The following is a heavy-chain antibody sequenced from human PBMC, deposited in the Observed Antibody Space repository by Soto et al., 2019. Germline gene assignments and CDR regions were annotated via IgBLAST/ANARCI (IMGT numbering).Heavy chain of an antibody. Sequence: SETLSLTCTVAGGSISSSSYHWGWIRQPPGKGLEWIGSIYYSGSTYYNPSLKSRVTISVDTSKNQFSLKLSSVTAADTAVYYCARFTYRAYYGMDVWGQGTTVTVSS. CDR3: ARFTYRAYYGMDV. J-gene: IGHJ6*02. D-gene: IGHD4-4*01. CDR1: GGSISSSSYH. V-gene: IGHV4-39*01. CDR2: IYYSGST.